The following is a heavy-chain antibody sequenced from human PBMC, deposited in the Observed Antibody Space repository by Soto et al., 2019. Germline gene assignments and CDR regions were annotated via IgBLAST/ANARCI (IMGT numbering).Heavy chain of an antibody. J-gene: IGHJ1*01. V-gene: IGHV4-39*01. Sequence: PSETLSLTCTVSVVSISGTSYYWGWIRQPPAKGLEWIGTIYYSGETFYNPSLKSRVTISIDTSKNHFSLNLTSVTAADTAIYYCARHGSFWGQGALVTVSS. CDR3: ARHGSF. CDR1: VVSISGTSYY. CDR2: IYYSGET. D-gene: IGHD3-16*02.